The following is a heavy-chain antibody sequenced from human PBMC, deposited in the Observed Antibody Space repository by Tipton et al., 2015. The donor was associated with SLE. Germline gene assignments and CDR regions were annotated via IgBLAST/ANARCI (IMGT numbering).Heavy chain of an antibody. CDR3: ARASLWEDY. CDR1: GDSISSSPYY. D-gene: IGHD1-26*01. CDR2: IYYSGSA. V-gene: IGHV4-39*07. Sequence: PGLVKPSETLSLFCTVSGDSISSSPYYWGWIRQPPGKGLEWIGSIYYSGSAYRNPSLKSRVTISVDIFKSQFSLKLSSVTAADTAVYYCARASLWEDYWGQGTLVTVSS. J-gene: IGHJ4*02.